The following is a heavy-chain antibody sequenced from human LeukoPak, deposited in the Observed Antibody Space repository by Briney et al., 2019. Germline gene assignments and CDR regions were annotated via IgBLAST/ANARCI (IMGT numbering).Heavy chain of an antibody. J-gene: IGHJ3*02. CDR3: ARDIMGGSYYFAFDI. D-gene: IGHD1-26*01. V-gene: IGHV4-39*07. CDR2: IYYSGST. CDR1: GGSISSSSYY. Sequence: PSETLSLTCTVSGGSISSSSYYWGWIRQPPGKGLEWIGSIYYSGSTYYNPSLKSRVTISVDTSKNQFSLKLSSVTAADTAVYYCARDIMGGSYYFAFDIWGQGTMVTVSS.